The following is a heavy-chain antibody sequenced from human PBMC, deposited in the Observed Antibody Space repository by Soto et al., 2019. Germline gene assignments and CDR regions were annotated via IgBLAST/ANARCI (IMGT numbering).Heavy chain of an antibody. V-gene: IGHV1-69*13. CDR1: GGTFSSYA. J-gene: IGHJ6*02. Sequence: ASVKVSCKASGGTFSSYAISWVRQAPGQGLEWMGGIIPIFGTANYAQKFQGRVTVTADESTSTAYMELSSLRSEDTAVYYCARVTVGYCSSTSCLPSLYYGMDVWGQGTTVTVSS. CDR3: ARVTVGYCSSTSCLPSLYYGMDV. CDR2: IIPIFGTA. D-gene: IGHD2-2*01.